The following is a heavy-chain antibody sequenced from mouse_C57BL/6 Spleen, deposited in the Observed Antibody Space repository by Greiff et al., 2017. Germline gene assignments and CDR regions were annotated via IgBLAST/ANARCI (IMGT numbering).Heavy chain of an antibody. CDR1: GFTFSDYY. CDR2: ISNGGGRT. D-gene: IGHD1-1*01. CDR3: ARPLDGSSYDYAMDY. Sequence: EVKLMESGGGLVQPGGSLKLSCAASGFTFSDYYMYWVRQTPEKRLEWVAYISNGGGRTSYPDTVKGRFTISSVNAKNTLYLQMGRLKSEDTAMFYCARPLDGSSYDYAMDYWGQGTSVTVSS. J-gene: IGHJ4*01. V-gene: IGHV5-12*01.